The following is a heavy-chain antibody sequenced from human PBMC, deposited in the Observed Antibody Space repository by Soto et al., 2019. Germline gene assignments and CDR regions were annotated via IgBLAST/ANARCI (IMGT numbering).Heavy chain of an antibody. CDR3: AKDSRTGYSSSWYFFDY. J-gene: IGHJ4*02. D-gene: IGHD6-13*01. Sequence: GGSLRLSCAASGFTFSSYAMSWVRQAPGKGLEWVSAISGSGGSTYYADSVKGRFTISRDNSKNTLYLQMNSLRAEDTAVYYCAKDSRTGYSSSWYFFDYWGQGTLVTVSS. CDR1: GFTFSSYA. V-gene: IGHV3-23*01. CDR2: ISGSGGST.